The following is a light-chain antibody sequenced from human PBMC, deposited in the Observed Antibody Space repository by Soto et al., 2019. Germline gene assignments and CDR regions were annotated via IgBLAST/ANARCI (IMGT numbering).Light chain of an antibody. CDR1: SSDVGGYNY. CDR3: SSYAGSILYV. CDR2: EVN. J-gene: IGLJ1*01. Sequence: QSVPTQPPSASGSPGQSVTISCTGTSSDVGGYNYVSWYQQYPGKAPKLMIYEVNKRPSGVPDRFSGSKSGNTASLTVSGLQAEDEADYYCSSYAGSILYVFGTGTKLTVL. V-gene: IGLV2-8*01.